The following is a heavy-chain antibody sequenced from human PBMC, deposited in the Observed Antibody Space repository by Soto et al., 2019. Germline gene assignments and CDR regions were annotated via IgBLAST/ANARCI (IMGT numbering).Heavy chain of an antibody. V-gene: IGHV4-59*08. CDR3: ARRAPTTVTQLWWFDP. D-gene: IGHD4-17*01. Sequence: SETLSLTCTVSGGSISSYYWSWIRQPPGKGLEWIGYIYYSGSTNYNPSLKSRVTISVDTSKNQFSLKLSSVTAADTAVYYCARRAPTTVTQLWWFDPWGQGTLVTVSS. CDR1: GGSISSYY. CDR2: IYYSGST. J-gene: IGHJ5*02.